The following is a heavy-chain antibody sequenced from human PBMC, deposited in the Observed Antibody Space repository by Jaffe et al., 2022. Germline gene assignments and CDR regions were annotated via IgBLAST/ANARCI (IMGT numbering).Heavy chain of an antibody. D-gene: IGHD2-15*01. Sequence: QVQLVQSGAEVKKPGASVKVSCKASGYTFTSYDINWVRQATGQGLEWMGWMNPNSGNTGYAQKFQGRVTMTRNTSISTAYMELSSLRSEDTAVYYCARLTAMDCSGGSCYSGSRGYYYYMDVWGKGTTVTVSS. CDR3: ARLTAMDCSGGSCYSGSRGYYYYMDV. CDR1: GYTFTSYD. V-gene: IGHV1-8*01. J-gene: IGHJ6*03. CDR2: MNPNSGNT.